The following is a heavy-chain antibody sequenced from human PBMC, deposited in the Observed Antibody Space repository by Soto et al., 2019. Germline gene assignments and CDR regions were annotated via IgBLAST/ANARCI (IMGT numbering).Heavy chain of an antibody. CDR3: ARDAPGGGYYYGRDV. D-gene: IGHD3-16*01. CDR2: IVPVLGTA. Sequence: QGQLEQSGAEVRKPGSSVKVSCKASGGSFSSYAISWVRQAPGQGLEWMGGIVPVLGTAKSAQKFQGRVTFSTDESTTTAYMELRSLRSEDTAVYYCARDAPGGGYYYGRDVWGQGTTVTVSS. J-gene: IGHJ6*02. V-gene: IGHV1-69*01. CDR1: GGSFSSYA.